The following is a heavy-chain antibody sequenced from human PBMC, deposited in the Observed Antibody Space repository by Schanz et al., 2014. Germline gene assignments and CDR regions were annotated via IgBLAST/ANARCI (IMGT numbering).Heavy chain of an antibody. Sequence: QVQLVQSGSEFRKPGASVKVSCKASGYIFSSYAIHWVRQAPGQGLEWMGWISGYNGKTIYLDNLEDRISMTTDTATSTAYMELRNLRSADTAVYYCARGGDYIVVLVAVTREYYYHAMDVWGQGTTVTVSS. CDR2: ISGYNGKT. CDR3: ARGGDYIVVLVAVTREYYYHAMDV. V-gene: IGHV1-18*01. J-gene: IGHJ6*02. D-gene: IGHD2-15*01. CDR1: GYIFSSYA.